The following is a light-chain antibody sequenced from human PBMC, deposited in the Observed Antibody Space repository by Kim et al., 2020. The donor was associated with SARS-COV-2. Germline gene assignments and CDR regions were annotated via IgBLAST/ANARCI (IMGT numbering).Light chain of an antibody. V-gene: IGKV1-17*01. Sequence: ATVGDGVTRTCRESQGIGNDLRWYQQNPGRATKRLIYGATRLQSGVPSRFSGSGAETEFTLTISSLQPGDYAIYFCLQHFTNPNTFGQGTKLEIK. CDR3: LQHFTNPNT. CDR2: GAT. CDR1: QGIGND. J-gene: IGKJ2*01.